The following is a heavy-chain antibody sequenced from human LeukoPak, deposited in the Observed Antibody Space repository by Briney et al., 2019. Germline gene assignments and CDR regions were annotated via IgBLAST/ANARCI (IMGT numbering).Heavy chain of an antibody. CDR1: GFTFGKYW. J-gene: IGHJ4*02. CDR3: ARDQYDTWSRRGNFDS. CDR2: IKLDGSEK. Sequence: GGSLRLSCVASGFTFGKYWMSWVRQAPGKGLEWVANIKLDGSEKNYVDSVKGRFTISRDNTKNSLYLQTNSLRAEDTAVFYCARDQYDTWSRRGNFDSWGQGTLVVVSS. D-gene: IGHD3-3*01. V-gene: IGHV3-7*03.